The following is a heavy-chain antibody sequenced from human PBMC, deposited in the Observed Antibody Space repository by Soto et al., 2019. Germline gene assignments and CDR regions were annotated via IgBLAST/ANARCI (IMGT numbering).Heavy chain of an antibody. Sequence: GGSLRLSCAASGFTFSNYWMHWVRQAPGKGLVWVSRINSDGSSTSYADSVKGRFTISRDNSKNTLYLQMNSLGAEDTAVYYCAKEWAEYPYYYYGMDVWGQGTTVTVSS. CDR1: GFTFSNYW. CDR3: AKEWAEYPYYYYGMDV. CDR2: INSDGSST. V-gene: IGHV3-74*01. J-gene: IGHJ6*02. D-gene: IGHD2-2*01.